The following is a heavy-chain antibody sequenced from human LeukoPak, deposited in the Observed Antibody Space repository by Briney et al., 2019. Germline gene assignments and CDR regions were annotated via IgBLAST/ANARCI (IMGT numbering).Heavy chain of an antibody. CDR3: ARDGAAGGHGVPHT. V-gene: IGHV3-7*01. Sequence: GGSLRLSCAASGFTFTNFWMNWIRRAPGGGLEWGANIRPGGSEQFYVDSVKGRFTISRDNAKNSVYLQMNSLRADDTALYYCARDGAAGGHGVPHTWGQGTLVTVSS. CDR2: IRPGGSEQ. D-gene: IGHD4-17*01. J-gene: IGHJ5*02. CDR1: GFTFTNFW.